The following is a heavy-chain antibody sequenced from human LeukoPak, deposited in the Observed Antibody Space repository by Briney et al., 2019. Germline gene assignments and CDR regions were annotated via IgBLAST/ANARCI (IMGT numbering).Heavy chain of an antibody. CDR3: AKIGPIVGDVVYF. Sequence: GGSLRLSCAASGFTFSSYGLHWVRQAPGKGLEWVAFIRYDATGQYYADSVTGRFTISRDNSKSMLCLQMNSLRPEDTAMYYCAKIGPIVGDVVYFWGQGTLVTVSS. V-gene: IGHV3-30*02. D-gene: IGHD1-26*01. J-gene: IGHJ4*02. CDR1: GFTFSSYG. CDR2: IRYDATGQ.